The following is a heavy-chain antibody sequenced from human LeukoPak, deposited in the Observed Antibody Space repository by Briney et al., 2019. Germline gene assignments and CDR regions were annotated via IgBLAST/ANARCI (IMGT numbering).Heavy chain of an antibody. CDR1: GFTFTNYW. J-gene: IGHJ5*02. CDR3: ARILA. Sequence: GGSLRLSCVASGFTFTNYWMSWVRQTPGKGLEWVANIKPNGSEKYYVDSVKGRFTISRDNAKNSLYLQMDSLRAEDTAVYYCARILAWGQGTLVTVSS. V-gene: IGHV3-7*03. CDR2: IKPNGSEK.